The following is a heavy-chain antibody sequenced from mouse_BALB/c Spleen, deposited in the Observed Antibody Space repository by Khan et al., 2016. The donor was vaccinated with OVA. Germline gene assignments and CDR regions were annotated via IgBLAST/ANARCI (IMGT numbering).Heavy chain of an antibody. J-gene: IGHJ3*01. CDR2: ISTNYGDA. CDR3: VRGGKFAY. CDR1: GYTFTDYA. Sequence: QVQLQQSGAELVRPGVSVKISCKASGYTFTDYAMHWVKQRHAKHLEWIGVISTNYGDADYSQKFQGKASMTVDRSSSTVYMDLARLTSEDSAIYYCVRGGKFAYWGQGTLVTVSA. V-gene: IGHV1S137*01. D-gene: IGHD1-1*02.